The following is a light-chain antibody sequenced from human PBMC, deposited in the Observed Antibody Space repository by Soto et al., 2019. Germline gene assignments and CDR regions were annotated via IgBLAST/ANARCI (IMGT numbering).Light chain of an antibody. Sequence: DIVLTQSPGTLSLSPGDRATLSCRASQSVSSSYLAWYQQKPGQAPRLLIYGASSRATGIPDRFSGSGSGTDFTLTISRLEPEDFAVYYCQQYGSSPTFGPGTKVDIK. CDR2: GAS. V-gene: IGKV3-20*01. J-gene: IGKJ3*01. CDR1: QSVSSSY. CDR3: QQYGSSPT.